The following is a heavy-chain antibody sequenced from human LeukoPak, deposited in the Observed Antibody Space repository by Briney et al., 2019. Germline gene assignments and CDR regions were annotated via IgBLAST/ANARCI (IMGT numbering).Heavy chain of an antibody. D-gene: IGHD6-13*01. CDR1: GYSFTSYW. V-gene: IGHV5-51*01. Sequence: GESLKISCKGSGYSFTSYWIGWVRQMPGKGLEWMGIIYPGDSDTRYSPSFQGQVTTSADKSISTAYLQWSSLKASDTAMYYCARVYGDSSSWYGPDAFDIWGQGTMVTVSS. CDR3: ARVYGDSSSWYGPDAFDI. J-gene: IGHJ3*02. CDR2: IYPGDSDT.